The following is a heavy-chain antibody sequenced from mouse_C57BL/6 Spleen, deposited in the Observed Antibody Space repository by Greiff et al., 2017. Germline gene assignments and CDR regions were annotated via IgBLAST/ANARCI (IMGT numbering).Heavy chain of an antibody. CDR1: GYTFTSYG. Sequence: VQRVESGAELARPGASVKLSCKASGYTFTSYGISWVKQRTGQGLEWIGEIYPRSGNTYYNEKFKGKATLTADKSSSTAYMELRSLTSEDSAVYFCARFRTISNYDFDYWGQGTTLTVSS. D-gene: IGHD2-5*01. J-gene: IGHJ2*01. V-gene: IGHV1-81*01. CDR2: IYPRSGNT. CDR3: ARFRTISNYDFDY.